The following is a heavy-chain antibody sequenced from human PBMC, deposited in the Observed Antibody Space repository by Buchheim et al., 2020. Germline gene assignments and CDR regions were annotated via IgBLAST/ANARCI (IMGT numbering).Heavy chain of an antibody. J-gene: IGHJ4*02. CDR2: IWYDGSNK. V-gene: IGHV3-33*01. Sequence: QVQLVESGGGVVQPGRSLRLSCAASGFTFSSYGMHWVRQAPGKGLEWVAVIWYDGSNKYYADSVKGRFTISRDNSKNTLYLQMNSLRAEYTAVYYCARDGAAVAGKLDYWGQGTL. CDR3: ARDGAAVAGKLDY. D-gene: IGHD6-19*01. CDR1: GFTFSSYG.